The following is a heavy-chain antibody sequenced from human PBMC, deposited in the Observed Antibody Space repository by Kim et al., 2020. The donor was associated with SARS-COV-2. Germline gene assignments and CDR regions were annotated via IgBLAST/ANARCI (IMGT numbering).Heavy chain of an antibody. V-gene: IGHV4-31*03. Sequence: SETLSLTCTVSGGSISSGGYYWSWIRQHPGKGLEWIGYIYYSGSTYYNPSLKSRVTISVDTSKNQFSLKLSSVTAADTAVYYCVLTAMGENFDYWGQGTLVTVSS. D-gene: IGHD5-18*01. CDR3: VLTAMGENFDY. CDR2: IYYSGST. J-gene: IGHJ4*02. CDR1: GGSISSGGYY.